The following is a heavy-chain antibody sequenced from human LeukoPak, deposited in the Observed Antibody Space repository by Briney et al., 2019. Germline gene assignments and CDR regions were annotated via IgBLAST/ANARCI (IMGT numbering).Heavy chain of an antibody. Sequence: PGGSLILSCAASGFTFSSYAMSWVRQAPGKGLEYVSAISDSGGSTYYADSVKGRFTISRDNSKNTLYLQMSSLRAEDTAVYFCVRGYSFGPYGMDVWGQGTTVPVSS. V-gene: IGHV3-64D*09. CDR3: VRGYSFGPYGMDV. J-gene: IGHJ6*02. CDR2: ISDSGGST. D-gene: IGHD2-15*01. CDR1: GFTFSSYA.